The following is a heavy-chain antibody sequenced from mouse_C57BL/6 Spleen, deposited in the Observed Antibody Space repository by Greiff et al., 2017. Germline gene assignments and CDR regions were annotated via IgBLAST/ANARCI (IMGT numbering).Heavy chain of an antibody. V-gene: IGHV1-7*01. CDR3: ASWYYFDY. J-gene: IGHJ2*01. CDR1: GYTFTTYW. CDR2: INPSSGYT. Sequence: QVQLQQSGAELAKPGASVKLSCKASGYTFTTYWMHWVKQRPGQGLEWIGYINPSSGYTKYNQKFKDKATLTADKSSSAAYMQLSSLTYEDSAVYYCASWYYFDYWGQGTTLTVSS.